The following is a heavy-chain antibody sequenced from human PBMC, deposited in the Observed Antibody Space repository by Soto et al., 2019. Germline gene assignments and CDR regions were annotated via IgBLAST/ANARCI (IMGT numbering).Heavy chain of an antibody. CDR2: ISGSGGST. CDR1: GFTFSSYA. J-gene: IGHJ4*02. D-gene: IGHD3-10*01. Sequence: EVQLLESGGGLVQPGGSLRLSCAASGFTFSSYAMSWVRQAPGKGLEWVSAISGSGGSTYYADSVKGRFTISRDNSKDTLYLHMNSLRAEDTAVYYGAKSRAWVGEFSYSGQGTLVTVSS. V-gene: IGHV3-23*01. CDR3: AKSRAWVGEFSY.